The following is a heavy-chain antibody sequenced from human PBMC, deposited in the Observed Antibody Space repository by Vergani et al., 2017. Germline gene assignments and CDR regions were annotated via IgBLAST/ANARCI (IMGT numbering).Heavy chain of an antibody. D-gene: IGHD6-19*01. CDR3: ARAPISYSSGWPLDYYYYGMDV. CDR1: GFTFSSYS. CDR2: ISSSSSYI. J-gene: IGHJ6*02. Sequence: EVQLVESGGGLVKPGGSLRLSCAASGFTFSSYSMNWVRQAPGKGLEWVSSISSSSSYIYYADSVKGRFTISRDNAKNSLYLQMNSLRAEDTAVYYCARAPISYSSGWPLDYYYYGMDVWGQGTTVTVSS. V-gene: IGHV3-21*01.